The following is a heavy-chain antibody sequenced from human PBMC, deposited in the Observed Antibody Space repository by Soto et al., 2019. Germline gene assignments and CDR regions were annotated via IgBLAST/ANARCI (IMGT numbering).Heavy chain of an antibody. D-gene: IGHD6-13*01. V-gene: IGHV3-48*01. CDR3: ARETYSSSWTDYYYYGMDV. Sequence: GGSLRLSCAASGFTFSSYSMNWVRQAPGKGLEWVSYISSSSSTIYYADSVKGRFTISRDNAKNSLYLQMNSLRAEDTAVYYCARETYSSSWTDYYYYGMDVWGQGTTVTVSS. CDR1: GFTFSSYS. CDR2: ISSSSSTI. J-gene: IGHJ6*02.